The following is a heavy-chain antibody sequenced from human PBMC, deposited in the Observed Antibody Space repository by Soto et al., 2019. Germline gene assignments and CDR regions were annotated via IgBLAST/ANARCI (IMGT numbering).Heavy chain of an antibody. Sequence: SETLSLTCAVSGGSISSGGYSWSWIRQPPGKGLEWIGYMYHSGSTYYNPSLKSRVTISIDRSKNQFSLKLSSVTAADTAVYYCARMGNSGYSRSTFDYWGQGTLVTVAS. CDR3: ARMGNSGYSRSTFDY. J-gene: IGHJ4*02. CDR2: MYHSGST. D-gene: IGHD6-13*01. CDR1: GGSISSGGYS. V-gene: IGHV4-30-2*01.